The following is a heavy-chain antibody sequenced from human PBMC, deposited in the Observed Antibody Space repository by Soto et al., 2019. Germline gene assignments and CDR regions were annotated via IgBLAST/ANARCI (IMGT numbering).Heavy chain of an antibody. CDR1: GGSISSYY. J-gene: IGHJ3*02. D-gene: IGHD3-22*01. V-gene: IGHV4-59*08. Sequence: SLTCTVSGGSISSYYWSWIRQPPGKGLEWIGYIYYSGSTNYNPSLKSRVTISVDTSKNQFSLKLSSVTAADTAVYYCARGLRYYDSSGLDAFDIWGQGTMVTVSS. CDR3: ARGLRYYDSSGLDAFDI. CDR2: IYYSGST.